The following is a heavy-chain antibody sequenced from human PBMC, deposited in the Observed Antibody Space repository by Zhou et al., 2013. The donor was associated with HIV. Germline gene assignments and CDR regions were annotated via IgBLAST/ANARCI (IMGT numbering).Heavy chain of an antibody. Sequence: QVQLVQSGAEVKKPGASVKVSCKASGYTFTGYYMHWVRQAPGQGLEWMGWINPNSGGTNYAQKFQGRVTMTRDTSISTAYMELSRLRSDDTAVYYCARDGVVVPAAKHMDVWGKGTTVTVSS. D-gene: IGHD2-2*01. CDR2: INPNSGGT. J-gene: IGHJ6*03. CDR1: GYTFTGYY. CDR3: ARDGVVVPAAKHMDV. V-gene: IGHV1-2*02.